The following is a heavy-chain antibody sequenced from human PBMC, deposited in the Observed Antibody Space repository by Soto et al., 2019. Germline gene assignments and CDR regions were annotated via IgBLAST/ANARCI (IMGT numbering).Heavy chain of an antibody. CDR1: GFTFSSYA. CDR2: ISYDGINK. J-gene: IGHJ4*02. CDR3: ARDRHRASFDY. Sequence: QVQLVESGGGVVQPGRSLRLSCAASGFTFSSYAMHWVRQAPGKGLEWVTVISYDGINKYYADSVKGRFTISRDNSKNTLDLKMNSLRAEDTAVYYCARDRHRASFDYWGQGTLVTVSS. V-gene: IGHV3-30-3*01.